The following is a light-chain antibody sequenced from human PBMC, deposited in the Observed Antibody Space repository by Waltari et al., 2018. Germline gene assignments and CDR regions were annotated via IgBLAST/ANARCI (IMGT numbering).Light chain of an antibody. CDR3: QETSSTLLT. J-gene: IGKJ3*01. Sequence: DIQMTQTPSSLSASVGDKVALTCWTSQTISTSLNWYQVKPGQAPKLLIYAASRLSDGVPSRFSGSGSGTDFTLTISSLRPEDFATYYCQETSSTLLTFGPGTTVDVK. CDR1: QTISTS. CDR2: AAS. V-gene: IGKV1-39*01.